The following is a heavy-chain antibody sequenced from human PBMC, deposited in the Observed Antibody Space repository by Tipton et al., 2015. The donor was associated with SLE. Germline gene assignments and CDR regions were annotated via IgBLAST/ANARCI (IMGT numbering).Heavy chain of an antibody. CDR2: IIPIFGTA. V-gene: IGHV1-69*01. CDR1: GGTFSSYA. J-gene: IGHJ4*02. Sequence: QSGAEVKKPGSSVKVSCKASGGTFSSYAISWVRQAPGQGLEWMGGIIPIFGTANYAQKFQGRVTITADESTSTAYMELSRLRSEDTAVYYWARAYCGGYCYSGYYFDYWGQGTLVTVSS. CDR3: ARAYCGGYCYSGYYFDY. D-gene: IGHD2-21*02.